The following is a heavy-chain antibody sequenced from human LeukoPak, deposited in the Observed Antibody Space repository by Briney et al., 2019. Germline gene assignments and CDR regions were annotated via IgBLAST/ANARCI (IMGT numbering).Heavy chain of an antibody. J-gene: IGHJ4*02. CDR2: ISGSGGST. Sequence: GGSLRLSCAASGFTFSSYAMSWVRQAPGKGLEWVSAISGSGGSTYYADSVKGRFTISRDNSKNTLYLQMNSLRAEDTAVYYCAKAVMVRGVNIRTFDYWGQGTLVTVSS. V-gene: IGHV3-23*01. CDR1: GFTFSSYA. D-gene: IGHD3-10*01. CDR3: AKAVMVRGVNIRTFDY.